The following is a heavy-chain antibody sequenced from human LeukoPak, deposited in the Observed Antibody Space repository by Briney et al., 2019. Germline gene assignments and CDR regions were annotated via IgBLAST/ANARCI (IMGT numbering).Heavy chain of an antibody. Sequence: SGTLSLTCTVSGGSISSYYWSWIRQPAGKGLEWIGRIYTSGSTNYNPSLKSRVTMSVDTSKNQFSLKLSSVTAADTAVYYCARGLGSSSWYVAQRYWYFDLWGRGTLVTVSS. CDR1: GGSISSYY. V-gene: IGHV4-4*07. D-gene: IGHD6-13*01. CDR2: IYTSGST. CDR3: ARGLGSSSWYVAQRYWYFDL. J-gene: IGHJ2*01.